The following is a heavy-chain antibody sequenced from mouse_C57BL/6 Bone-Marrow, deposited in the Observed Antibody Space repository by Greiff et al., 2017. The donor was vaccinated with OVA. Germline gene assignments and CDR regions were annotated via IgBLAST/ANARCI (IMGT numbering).Heavy chain of an antibody. D-gene: IGHD1-1*01. CDR2: IYPSNGGT. CDR3: ARRGLRSFAY. CDR1: GYTFTSYW. V-gene: IGHV1-53*01. J-gene: IGHJ3*01. Sequence: QVQLQQPGTELVKPGASVKLSCKASGYTFTSYWMHWVKQRPGQGLEWVGTIYPSNGGTNYNEKFKSKATLTVDKSSSTAYRQLSSLIAEDSAVYYGARRGLRSFAYWGEGTLATVSA.